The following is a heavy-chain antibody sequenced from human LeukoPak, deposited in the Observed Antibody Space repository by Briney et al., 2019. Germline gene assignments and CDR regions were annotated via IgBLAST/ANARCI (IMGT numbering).Heavy chain of an antibody. D-gene: IGHD3-10*02. CDR2: INHSGST. Sequence: SETLSLTCAVYGGSFSGYYWSWIRQPPGKGLEWIGEINHSGSTNYNPSLKSRVTISVDTSKNQFSLKLSSVTAADTAVYYCASMESVRGASDHWGQGTLVTVSS. CDR1: GGSFSGYY. J-gene: IGHJ5*02. CDR3: ASMESVRGASDH. V-gene: IGHV4-34*01.